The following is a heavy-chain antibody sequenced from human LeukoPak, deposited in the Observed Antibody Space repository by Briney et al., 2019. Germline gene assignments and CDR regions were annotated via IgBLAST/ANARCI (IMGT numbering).Heavy chain of an antibody. CDR2: IYENGGTT. J-gene: IGHJ4*02. D-gene: IGHD2-21*01. CDR3: AKDFRIGYSAHFDY. Sequence: GGSLRLSCVGSGFTFRSHAMSWVRQAPGKGLEFVSGIYENGGTTYYADSVKGRFSISRDNSKNTLYLQMDSLRGEDTAVYYCAKDFRIGYSAHFDYWAREPWSPSPQ. V-gene: IGHV3-23*01. CDR1: GFTFRSHA.